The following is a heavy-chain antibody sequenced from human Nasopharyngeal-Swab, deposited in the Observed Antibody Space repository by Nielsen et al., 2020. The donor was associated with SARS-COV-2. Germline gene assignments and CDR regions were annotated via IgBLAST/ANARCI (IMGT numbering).Heavy chain of an antibody. J-gene: IGHJ3*02. CDR3: ARDQTISSNAFDI. V-gene: IGHV1-2*02. D-gene: IGHD2-2*01. CDR2: INPNSGGT. Sequence: ASVKVSCKASGYTFTGYYMHWVRQAPGQGLEGMGWINPNSGGTNYAQKFQSRVTMTRDTSISTAYMELSRLRSDDTAVYYCARDQTISSNAFDIWGQGTMVTVSS. CDR1: GYTFTGYY.